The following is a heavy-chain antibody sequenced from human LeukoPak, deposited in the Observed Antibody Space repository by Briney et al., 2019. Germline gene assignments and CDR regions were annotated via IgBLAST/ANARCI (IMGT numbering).Heavy chain of an antibody. D-gene: IGHD6-19*01. Sequence: GGSLRLSCAASGFTFSDYYMSWISQAPGKALEWVSYISNSGSTIYYADSVKGRFTISRDNAKNSLYLQMNSLRAEDTAVYYCAREVRAGFDYWGQGTLVTVSS. J-gene: IGHJ4*02. CDR3: AREVRAGFDY. V-gene: IGHV3-11*01. CDR1: GFTFSDYY. CDR2: ISNSGSTI.